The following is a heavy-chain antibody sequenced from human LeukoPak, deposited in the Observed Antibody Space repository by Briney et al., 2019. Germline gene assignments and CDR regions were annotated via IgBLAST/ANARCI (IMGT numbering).Heavy chain of an antibody. CDR1: GGSISGYY. CDR3: ARDRERAFDI. Sequence: PSETLSLTCTVSGGSISGYYWSWIRQPPGKGLEWIGYISYSGSTIYNPSLKSRVTISVDTSKNQFSLKLSSVTAADTAVYYCARDRERAFDIWGQGTLVTVSS. J-gene: IGHJ3*02. V-gene: IGHV4-59*01. D-gene: IGHD1-26*01. CDR2: ISYSGST.